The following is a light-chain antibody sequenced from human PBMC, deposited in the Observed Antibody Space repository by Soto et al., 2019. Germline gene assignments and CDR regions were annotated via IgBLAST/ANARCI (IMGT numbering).Light chain of an antibody. V-gene: IGKV3-11*01. CDR1: QSVSSY. CDR3: QQRSNWPWT. CDR2: DAS. J-gene: IGKJ2*01. Sequence: EIVLTQSPATLSLSPGERATLSCRASQSVSSYLAWYQQKPGQAPRLLIYDASNRATGIPARFSGSGSGTDFTLTISSLEPEDFAVHYCQQRSNWPWTFGQGTKLEIK.